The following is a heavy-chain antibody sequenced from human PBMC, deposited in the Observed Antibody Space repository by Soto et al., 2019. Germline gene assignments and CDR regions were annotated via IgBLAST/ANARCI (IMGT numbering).Heavy chain of an antibody. Sequence: SVKVSCKASGGTFSSYAISWVRQAPGQGLEWMGGIIPIFGTANYAQKFQGRVTITADGSTSTAYMELSSLRSEDTAVYYCARDGIAARPYYYYYGMDVRGQGTTVTVSS. CDR2: IIPIFGTA. V-gene: IGHV1-69*13. CDR1: GGTFSSYA. CDR3: ARDGIAARPYYYYYGMDV. J-gene: IGHJ6*02. D-gene: IGHD6-6*01.